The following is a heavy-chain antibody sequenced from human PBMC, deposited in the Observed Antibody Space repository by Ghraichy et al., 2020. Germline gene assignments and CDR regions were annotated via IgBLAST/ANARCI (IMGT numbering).Heavy chain of an antibody. CDR2: ISGSGGST. J-gene: IGHJ2*01. CDR3: AKGAEKRWLQTDWYFDL. Sequence: GGSLRLSCAASGFTFSSYAMSWVRQAPGKGLEWVSAISGSGGSTYYADSVKGRFTISRDNSKNTLYLQMNSLRAEDTAVYYCAKGAEKRWLQTDWYFDLWGRGTLVTVSS. D-gene: IGHD5-24*01. V-gene: IGHV3-23*01. CDR1: GFTFSSYA.